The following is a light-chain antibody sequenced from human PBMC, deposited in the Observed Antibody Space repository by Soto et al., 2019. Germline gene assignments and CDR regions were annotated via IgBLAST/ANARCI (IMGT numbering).Light chain of an antibody. V-gene: IGLV1-40*01. J-gene: IGLJ3*02. CDR3: QSYDSSLSGPR. CDR2: GNS. Sequence: QSVLTQPPSVSGAPGQRVTISCTGSSCNIGAGYDVHWYQQLPGTAPKLLIYGNSNRPSGVPDRFSGSKSGTSASLAITGLQAEDEADYYCQSYDSSLSGPRFGGGTKLTVL. CDR1: SCNIGAGYD.